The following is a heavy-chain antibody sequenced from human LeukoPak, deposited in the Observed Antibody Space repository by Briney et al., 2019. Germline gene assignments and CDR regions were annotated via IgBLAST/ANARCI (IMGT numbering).Heavy chain of an antibody. J-gene: IGHJ6*03. D-gene: IGHD4-17*01. V-gene: IGHV4-4*07. CDR2: IYSTGST. CDR3: ARVDYEPSNYYYYYYMDV. CDR1: TGSITNNY. Sequence: SVTLSLTCSVSTGSITNNYWSWIRQPAGKGLEWIGRIYSTGSTNYNPSLQSRVTISVDTSKNQFSLKLSSVTAADTAVYYCARVDYEPSNYYYYYYMDVWGKGTTVTISS.